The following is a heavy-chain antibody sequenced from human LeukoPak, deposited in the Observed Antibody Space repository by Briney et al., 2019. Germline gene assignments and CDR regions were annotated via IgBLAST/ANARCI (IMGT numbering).Heavy chain of an antibody. J-gene: IGHJ4*02. Sequence: GASVKVSCKASGYTFNSHGISWIRQAPGQGPEWMGWISGDYGYTKYAQKFQGRVTMTTDTSTDTSYIELMSLRSDDTAVYYCARNKTTGGGGFDYWGQGTLITVSS. D-gene: IGHD3-16*01. CDR2: ISGDYGYT. CDR1: GYTFNSHG. V-gene: IGHV1-18*04. CDR3: ARNKTTGGGGFDY.